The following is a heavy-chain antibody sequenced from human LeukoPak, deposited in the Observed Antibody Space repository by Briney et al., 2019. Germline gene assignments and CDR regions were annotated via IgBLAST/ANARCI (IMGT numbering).Heavy chain of an antibody. Sequence: SETLSLTCTVSGGSISDYYWSWIRQPAGKGLEGTGRIYTSGSTDYNPSLKSRVTMSVDTSKNQISLKLTSVTAADTAVYYCARGRRAYSYGDFDYWGQGTLVTVSS. CDR3: ARGRRAYSYGDFDY. CDR1: GGSISDYY. D-gene: IGHD5-18*01. CDR2: IYTSGST. V-gene: IGHV4-4*07. J-gene: IGHJ4*02.